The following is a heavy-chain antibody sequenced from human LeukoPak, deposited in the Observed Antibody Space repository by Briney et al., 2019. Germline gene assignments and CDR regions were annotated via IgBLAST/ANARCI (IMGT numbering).Heavy chain of an antibody. V-gene: IGHV3-66*01. CDR2: IYSGGST. J-gene: IGHJ6*02. CDR1: GFTVSSNY. Sequence: QTGGSLRLSCVASGFTVSSNYMSWVRQAPGKGLEWVSVIYSGGSTYYADSVKGRFTISRDNSKNTMYLQMNSLRAEDTAVYYCARDASSSDYYYYGMDVWGQGTTVTVSS. CDR3: ARDASSSDYYYYGMDV. D-gene: IGHD6-19*01.